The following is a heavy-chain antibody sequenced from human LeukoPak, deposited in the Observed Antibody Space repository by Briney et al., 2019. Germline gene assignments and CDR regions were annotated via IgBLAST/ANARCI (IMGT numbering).Heavy chain of an antibody. CDR3: ASKVVTTSNYFDH. D-gene: IGHD4-23*01. CDR2: VYPPGNT. CDR1: GYSISSGSY. V-gene: IGHV4-38-2*02. J-gene: IGHJ4*02. Sequence: SETLSLTCIVSGYSISSGSYWGWIRQPPGKGLEWIGSVYPPGNTYYNPSLKSRVTISVDTSKSQFSLKLTSVTAADTAVYYCASKVVTTSNYFDHWGQGTLVTVSS.